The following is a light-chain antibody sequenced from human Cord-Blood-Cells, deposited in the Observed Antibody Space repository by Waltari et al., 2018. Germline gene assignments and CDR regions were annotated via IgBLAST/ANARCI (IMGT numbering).Light chain of an antibody. CDR3: QQYGSSPDT. CDR2: GAS. CDR1: QSVSSSY. V-gene: IGKV3-20*01. Sequence: ELELTPSPGTLSLSPGERATLAGRASQSVSSSYLAWYQQKPGQAPRLLIYGASSRATGIPDRFSGSGSGTDFTLTISRLEPEDFAVYYCQQYGSSPDTFGPGTKVDIK. J-gene: IGKJ3*01.